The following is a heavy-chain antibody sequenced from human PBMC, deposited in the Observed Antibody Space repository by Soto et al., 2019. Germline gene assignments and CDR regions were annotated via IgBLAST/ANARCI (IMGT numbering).Heavy chain of an antibody. CDR2: SIGGGGST. Sequence: PGGSLRLSCAASGFTFDNYAMTWVRQAPGKGLEWVSSSIGGGGSTFYADSVRGRFTTSRDSSKNTLFLQLNSLRAEDTAVYYCARGXLWHAFDIWGQGTMFTVS. D-gene: IGHD3-10*01. CDR3: ARGXLWHAFDI. V-gene: IGHV3-23*01. J-gene: IGHJ3*02. CDR1: GFTFDNYA.